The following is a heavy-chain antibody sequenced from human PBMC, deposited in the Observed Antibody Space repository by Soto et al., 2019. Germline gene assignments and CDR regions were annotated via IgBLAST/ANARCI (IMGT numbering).Heavy chain of an antibody. V-gene: IGHV3-48*03. CDR3: VREDYGDYCGMDV. Sequence: EVQLVESGGGLVQPGGSLRLSCAASGFTFSSYEMNWVRQAPGKGLEWVSYISSSGSTIYYADSVKGRFTISRDNAKNSLYLQMNSLRAEDTAVYYCVREDYGDYCGMDVWGQGTTVTVSS. J-gene: IGHJ6*02. D-gene: IGHD4-17*01. CDR1: GFTFSSYE. CDR2: ISSSGSTI.